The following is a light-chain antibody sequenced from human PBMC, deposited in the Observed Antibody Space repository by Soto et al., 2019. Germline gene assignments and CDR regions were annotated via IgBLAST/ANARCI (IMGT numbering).Light chain of an antibody. CDR2: DAS. Sequence: EIVMTQSPATLSVSPGERVTLPCRASQSVSSNLAWYQQKSGQAPRLLIYDASTRATGIPARFSGSGSGTEFTLTISSLQSEDFAVYYCQHYNNWPYTFGQGTKLEIK. CDR1: QSVSSN. V-gene: IGKV3-15*01. J-gene: IGKJ2*01. CDR3: QHYNNWPYT.